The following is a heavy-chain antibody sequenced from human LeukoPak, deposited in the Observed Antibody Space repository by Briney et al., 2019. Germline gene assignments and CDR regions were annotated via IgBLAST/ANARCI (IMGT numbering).Heavy chain of an antibody. CDR1: GFTFSSYS. V-gene: IGHV3-48*04. CDR3: AGAAHYYGSGSFNY. Sequence: GGSLRLSCAASGFTFSSYSMNWVRQAPGKGLEWVSYISSSSSTIYYADSVKGRFTISRDNAKSSLYLQMNSLRAEDTAVYYCAGAAHYYGSGSFNYWGQGTLVTVSS. CDR2: ISSSSSTI. J-gene: IGHJ4*02. D-gene: IGHD3-10*01.